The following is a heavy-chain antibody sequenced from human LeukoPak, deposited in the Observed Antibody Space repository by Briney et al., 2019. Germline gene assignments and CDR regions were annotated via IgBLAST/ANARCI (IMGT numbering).Heavy chain of an antibody. J-gene: IGHJ6*02. CDR2: ISSSSSTI. D-gene: IGHD4-23*01. CDR1: GFTFSSYA. Sequence: PGGSLRLSCAASGFTFSSYAMSWVRQAPGKGLEWVSYISSSSSTIYYADSVKGRFTISRDNAKNSLYLQMNSLRAEDTAVYYCARGGGYGGNSVFYYYYYGMDVWGQGTTVTVSS. CDR3: ARGGGYGGNSVFYYYYYGMDV. V-gene: IGHV3-48*01.